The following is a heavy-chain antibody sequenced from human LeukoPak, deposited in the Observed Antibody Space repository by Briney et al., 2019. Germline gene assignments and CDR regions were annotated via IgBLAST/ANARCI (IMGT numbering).Heavy chain of an antibody. CDR2: IYTSGIT. D-gene: IGHD3-10*01. CDR1: GGSISSGSYY. V-gene: IGHV4-61*02. Sequence: PSQTLSLTCTVSGGSISSGSYYWSWIRQPAGKGLEWIGRIYTSGITHYNPSLKSRVTISVDTSKNQFSLKLSSVTAADTAVYYCARTYGSGLHFDYWGQGTLVTVSS. J-gene: IGHJ4*02. CDR3: ARTYGSGLHFDY.